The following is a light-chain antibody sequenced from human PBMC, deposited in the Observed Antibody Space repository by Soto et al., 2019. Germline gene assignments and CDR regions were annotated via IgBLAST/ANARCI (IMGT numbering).Light chain of an antibody. Sequence: DIQMTQSPSSLYASVGDKVTITCRASQSISSYLNWYQQKPGKAPKLLIYAASSLQSGVPSMFSGSGSGTDFTLTISSLQPEDFATYYCQQSYSTPRTFGQGTKVDIK. CDR2: AAS. CDR1: QSISSY. CDR3: QQSYSTPRT. J-gene: IGKJ1*01. V-gene: IGKV1-39*01.